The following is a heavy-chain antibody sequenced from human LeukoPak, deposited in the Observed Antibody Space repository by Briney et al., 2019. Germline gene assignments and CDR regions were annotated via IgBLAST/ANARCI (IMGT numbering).Heavy chain of an antibody. V-gene: IGHV1-2*02. CDR2: INPNSGGT. D-gene: IGHD1-1*01. J-gene: IGHJ3*02. CDR1: GYTFTGYY. CDR3: ARAYNWNDVAEDAFDI. Sequence: ASVKVSCKASGYTFTGYYMHWVRQAPGQGLEWMGWINPNSGGTNYAQKFQGRVTMTRDTSISTAYMELSRLRSDDTAVYYCARAYNWNDVAEDAFDIWGQGAMVTVSS.